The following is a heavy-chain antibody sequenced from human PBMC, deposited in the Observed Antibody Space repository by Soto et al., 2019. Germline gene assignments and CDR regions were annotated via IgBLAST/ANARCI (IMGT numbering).Heavy chain of an antibody. CDR1: GFTFSTYG. D-gene: IGHD6-6*01. CDR2: ITGSGDGT. Sequence: GGSLRLSCAASGFTFSTYGVSWVRQAPGKGLEWVSGITGSGDGTYYADSVKGRFIISRDNSKDTVYLQMNSLRAEDTAVYYCEKELYSSSSVIDYWGQGTLVTVSS. V-gene: IGHV3-23*01. CDR3: EKELYSSSSVIDY. J-gene: IGHJ4*02.